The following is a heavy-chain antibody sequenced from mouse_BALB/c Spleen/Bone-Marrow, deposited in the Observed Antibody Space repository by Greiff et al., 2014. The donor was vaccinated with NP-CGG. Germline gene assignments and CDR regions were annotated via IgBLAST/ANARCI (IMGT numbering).Heavy chain of an antibody. CDR1: GYTFTSYW. V-gene: IGHV1S126*01. CDR3: TRQYGNYYAMDY. Sequence: QVQLKQSGAELVRPGASVKVSCKASGYTFTSYWINWVKQGPGQGLEWIGNIYPSDSYTNYNQNFKDKATLTVDKSSSTAYMQLSSPTSEDSAVYYCTRQYGNYYAMDYWGQGTSVTVSS. J-gene: IGHJ4*01. D-gene: IGHD2-10*02. CDR2: IYPSDSYT.